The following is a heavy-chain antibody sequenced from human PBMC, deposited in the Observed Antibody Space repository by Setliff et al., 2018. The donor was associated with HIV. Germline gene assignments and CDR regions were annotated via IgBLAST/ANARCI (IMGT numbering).Heavy chain of an antibody. J-gene: IGHJ6*03. CDR2: IYHSGST. V-gene: IGHV4-38-2*01. D-gene: IGHD3-10*01. CDR1: GYSISSGYY. CDR3: AVLTHYYGSGSSGPTDYYYYMDI. Sequence: SETLSLTCAVSGYSISSGYYWGWIRQPPGKGLEWIGSIYHSGSTYYNPSLKSRVTISVDTSKNQFSLKLSSVTAADTAVYYCAVLTHYYGSGSSGPTDYYYYMDIWGQGTKVTVSS.